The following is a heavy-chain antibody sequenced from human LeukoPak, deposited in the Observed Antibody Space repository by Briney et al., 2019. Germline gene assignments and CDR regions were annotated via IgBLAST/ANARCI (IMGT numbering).Heavy chain of an antibody. V-gene: IGHV3-23*01. J-gene: IGHJ4*02. CDR2: ISGSGGTT. D-gene: IGHD4-17*01. CDR1: GLTFSSYA. Sequence: SGGSLRLSCAASGLTFSSYAMSWVRQAPGKGPEWVSSISGSGGTTYYADSVKGRFTISRDNSKNTLYLQMNSLRAEDAGVYYCAKDRVRTTVTIFLSYGGQGTLVTVSS. CDR3: AKDRVRTTVTIFLSY.